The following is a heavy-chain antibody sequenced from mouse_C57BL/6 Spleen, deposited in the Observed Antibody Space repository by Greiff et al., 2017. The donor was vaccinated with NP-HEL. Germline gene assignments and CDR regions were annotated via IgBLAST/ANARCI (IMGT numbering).Heavy chain of an antibody. D-gene: IGHD1-1*01. V-gene: IGHV1-78*01. J-gene: IGHJ4*01. CDR3: ARSFSFVSCYPDAMDD. Sequence: VQLQQSDAELVKPGASVKISCKASGYTFTDPTIHWMKQRPEQGLEWIGYIYPRDGSTKYNEKFKGKATLTADKSSSTAYMQLNSLTSEVSAVYICARSFSFVSCYPDAMDDWGQRTTVTVSS. CDR2: IYPRDGST. CDR1: GYTFTDPT.